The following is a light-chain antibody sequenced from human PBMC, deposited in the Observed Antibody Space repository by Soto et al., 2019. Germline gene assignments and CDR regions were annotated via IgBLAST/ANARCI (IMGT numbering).Light chain of an antibody. Sequence: QSALTQPPSASGSPGQSVTISCTGTSSDVGGYNYVSWYQQYPGKAPKLMIYEVSKRPSGVPDRFSGSKSGNTASLTVSGLQAEYEADYYCSSYGGRNNLLFGGGTKVTVL. CDR2: EVS. V-gene: IGLV2-8*01. CDR3: SSYGGRNNLL. J-gene: IGLJ2*01. CDR1: SSDVGGYNY.